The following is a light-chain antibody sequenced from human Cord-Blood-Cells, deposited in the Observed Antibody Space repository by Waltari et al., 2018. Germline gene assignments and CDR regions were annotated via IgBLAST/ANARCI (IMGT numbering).Light chain of an antibody. J-gene: IGLJ2*01. CDR2: DVS. V-gene: IGLV2-14*01. Sequence: QSALTQPASVSGSPGQSITISCTGTRIDVGGYNYVSWYQQHPGKAPTRMIYDVSNRPSGVSNRFSGSKSGNTASLTISGLQAEDEADYYCSSYTSSSTHVVFGGGTKLTVL. CDR3: SSYTSSSTHVV. CDR1: RIDVGGYNY.